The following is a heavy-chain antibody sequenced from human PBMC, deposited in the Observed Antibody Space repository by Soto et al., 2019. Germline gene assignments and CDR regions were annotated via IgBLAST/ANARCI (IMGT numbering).Heavy chain of an antibody. V-gene: IGHV3-48*03. D-gene: IGHD5-18*01. CDR1: GFSFSSFE. CDR3: AGDRPGYTYGYTY. Sequence: GGSLRLSCTTSGFSFSSFEMNWVRQAPGKGLEWVSFISDSGKAIYYAESVKGRFTISRDNTKNLLYLQMSSLRVEDTAVYFCAGDRPGYTYGYTYWGPGTLVTVSS. CDR2: ISDSGKAI. J-gene: IGHJ4*02.